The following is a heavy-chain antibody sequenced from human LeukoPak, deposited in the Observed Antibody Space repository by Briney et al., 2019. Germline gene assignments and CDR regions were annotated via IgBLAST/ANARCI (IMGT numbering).Heavy chain of an antibody. V-gene: IGHV4-30-4*08. CDR2: IYHSGST. J-gene: IGHJ4*02. Sequence: SQTLSLTCTVSGGSISSGDYYWSWIRQPPGKGLEWIGYIYHSGSTYYNPSLKSRVTISVDTSNNQFSLKLSSVTAADTAVYYCARVVTIFGVVPDYWGQGTLVTVSS. D-gene: IGHD3-3*01. CDR3: ARVVTIFGVVPDY. CDR1: GGSISSGDYY.